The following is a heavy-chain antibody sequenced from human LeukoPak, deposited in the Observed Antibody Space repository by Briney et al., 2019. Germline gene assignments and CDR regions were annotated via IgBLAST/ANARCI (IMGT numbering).Heavy chain of an antibody. J-gene: IGHJ4*02. CDR2: IIPILWIA. Sequence: SGKVSCKASGGTFSSYAISWVLHAPGQGLEWRGRIIPILWIANYAQKFQVRVTITADKSTSTAYLQLSRLRYEETAVYYCARQVVVVAQGRGYFEYWGQGPLVTVSS. CDR1: GGTFSSYA. CDR3: ARQVVVVAQGRGYFEY. V-gene: IGHV1-69*04. D-gene: IGHD2-15*01.